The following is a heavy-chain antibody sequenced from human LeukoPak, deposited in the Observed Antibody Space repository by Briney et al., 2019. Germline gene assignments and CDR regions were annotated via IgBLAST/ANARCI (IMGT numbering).Heavy chain of an antibody. V-gene: IGHV3-30*02. Sequence: GGSLRLSCAASGFTFSSYGMHWVRQAPGKGLEWVAVIWYDGSNKFYADSVKGRFTVSRDNSKNTLYVQMNSLRAEDTAVYYCAKSGISPDTLDIWGQGTMVTVSS. J-gene: IGHJ3*02. CDR3: AKSGISPDTLDI. D-gene: IGHD6-13*01. CDR2: IWYDGSNK. CDR1: GFTFSSYG.